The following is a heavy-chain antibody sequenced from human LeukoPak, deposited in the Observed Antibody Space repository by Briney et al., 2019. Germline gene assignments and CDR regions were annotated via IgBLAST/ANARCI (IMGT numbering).Heavy chain of an antibody. V-gene: IGHV3-23*01. D-gene: IGHD4-17*01. CDR3: AKDATTSGYHYYMDV. J-gene: IGHJ6*03. Sequence: GGSLRLSCAASGFTFSIYAMSWVRQAPGKGLEWVSVISGSGGSTYYADSVKGRFTISRDNSKSTLYLQMNSLRADDTAVYYCAKDATTSGYHYYMDVWGKGTTVTVSS. CDR1: GFTFSIYA. CDR2: ISGSGGST.